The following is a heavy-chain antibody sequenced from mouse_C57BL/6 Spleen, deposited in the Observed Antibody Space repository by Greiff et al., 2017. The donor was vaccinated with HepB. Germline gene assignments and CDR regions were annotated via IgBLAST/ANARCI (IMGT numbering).Heavy chain of an antibody. CDR2: IYPGDGDT. CDR3: ARDITTVVATDFDV. D-gene: IGHD1-1*01. CDR1: GYAFSSYW. Sequence: VQLQESGAELVKPGASVKISCKASGYAFSSYWMNWVKQRPGKGLEWIGQIYPGDGDTNYNGKFKGKATLTADKSSSTAYMQLSSLTSEDSAVYFCARDITTVVATDFDVWGTGTTVTVSS. J-gene: IGHJ1*03. V-gene: IGHV1-80*01.